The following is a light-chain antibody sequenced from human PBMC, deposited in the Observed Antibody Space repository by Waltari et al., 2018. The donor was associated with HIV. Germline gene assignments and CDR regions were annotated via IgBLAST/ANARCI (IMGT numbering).Light chain of an antibody. Sequence: QSALTQPAAVSGSPGQSITFSCTGTRSDVGAYHLVSWYQQHPDKAPKLVMYGVTQRPAGVSDRFSGSKSGNTAYLTISGLQADDEADYFCSSFATTATPVLFGGGTKLTVL. CDR3: SSFATTATPVL. CDR1: RSDVGAYHL. CDR2: GVT. V-gene: IGLV2-23*02. J-gene: IGLJ2*01.